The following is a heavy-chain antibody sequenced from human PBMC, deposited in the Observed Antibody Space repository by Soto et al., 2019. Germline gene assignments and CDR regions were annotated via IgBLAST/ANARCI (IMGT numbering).Heavy chain of an antibody. CDR1: GGSVSSGSYY. V-gene: IGHV4-61*01. J-gene: IGHJ6*02. D-gene: IGHD1-26*01. Sequence: QVQLQESGPGLVKPSETLSLTCTVSGGSVSSGSYYWSWIRQPPGKGLEWIGYIYYSGSTNYNPSLKSRVTISVDTSKNQFSLKLSSVTAADTAVYYCAASSPVYYYYYCGMDVWGQGTTVTVSS. CDR2: IYYSGST. CDR3: AASSPVYYYYYCGMDV.